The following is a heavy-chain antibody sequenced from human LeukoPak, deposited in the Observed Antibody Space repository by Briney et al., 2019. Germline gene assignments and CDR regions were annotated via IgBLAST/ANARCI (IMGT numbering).Heavy chain of an antibody. CDR2: IYYSGST. D-gene: IGHD1-26*01. V-gene: IGHV4-31*03. Sequence: PSETLSLTCTVSGGSISSGGYYWSWIRQHPGKGLEWIGYIYYSGSTYYNPSLKSRVTISVDTSKNQFSLKLSSVTAADTAVYYCARGEPEGYGMDVWGQGTTVTVSS. CDR3: ARGEPEGYGMDV. J-gene: IGHJ6*02. CDR1: GGSISSGGYY.